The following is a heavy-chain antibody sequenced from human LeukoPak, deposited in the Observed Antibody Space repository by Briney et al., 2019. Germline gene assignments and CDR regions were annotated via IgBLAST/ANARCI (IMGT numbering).Heavy chain of an antibody. CDR2: INAGNGNT. Sequence: GASVKVSCKASGYTFTSYAIQWVRQAPGQRLEWMGWINAGNGNTKYSQKFQGRVTITRDTSASTAYMELSSLRSDDTAVYYCARVASSVVVVARGDAFDIWGQGTMVTVSS. J-gene: IGHJ3*02. CDR1: GYTFTSYA. D-gene: IGHD2-15*01. CDR3: ARVASSVVVVARGDAFDI. V-gene: IGHV1-3*01.